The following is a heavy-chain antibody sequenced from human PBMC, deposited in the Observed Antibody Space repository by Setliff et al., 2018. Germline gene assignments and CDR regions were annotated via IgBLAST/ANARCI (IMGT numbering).Heavy chain of an antibody. D-gene: IGHD2-2*01. J-gene: IGHJ6*03. V-gene: IGHV3-43*01. CDR1: GFTFDDYT. CDR2: ITRDGDST. Sequence: PGGSLRLSCAVSGFTFDDYTMHWARQGPGKGLEWVSLITRDGDSTYYVDSVKGRFTISRDNSKNSLYLQMNSLRTEDTALYYCGRGLPARSTSKYYVDVWGKGTTVTVSS. CDR3: GRGLPARSTSKYYVDV.